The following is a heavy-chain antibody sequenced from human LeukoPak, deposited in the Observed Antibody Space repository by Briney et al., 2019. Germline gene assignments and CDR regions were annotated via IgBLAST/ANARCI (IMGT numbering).Heavy chain of an antibody. CDR1: GYTFTAFF. V-gene: IGHV1-2*02. CDR3: ARVGAAYQDSNY. CDR2: LNPNSGGT. J-gene: IGHJ4*02. D-gene: IGHD1-26*01. Sequence: GASVKVSCKTSGYTFTAFFIHWVRRAPGQGLEWMGWLNPNSGGTNYAQKFQGRVTMTRDTSISTAYMELSRLRSDDTAVYFCARVGAAYQDSNYWGQGTLVTVSS.